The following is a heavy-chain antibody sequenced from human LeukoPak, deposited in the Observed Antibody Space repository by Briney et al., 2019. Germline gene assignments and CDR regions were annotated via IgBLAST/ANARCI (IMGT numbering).Heavy chain of an antibody. CDR3: ARGAYYYDSSGYYLVPTDFDY. J-gene: IGHJ4*02. CDR2: ISWNSGSI. Sequence: PGGSLRLSCAASGFTFDDYAMHWVRQAPGKGLEWVSGISWNSGSIGYADSVKGRFTISRDNSKNTLYLQMNSLRAEDTAVYYCARGAYYYDSSGYYLVPTDFDYWGQGTLVTVSS. CDR1: GFTFDDYA. V-gene: IGHV3-9*01. D-gene: IGHD3-22*01.